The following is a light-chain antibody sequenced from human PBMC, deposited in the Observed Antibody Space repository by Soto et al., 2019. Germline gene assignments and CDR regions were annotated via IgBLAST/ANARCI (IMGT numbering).Light chain of an antibody. V-gene: IGKV1-5*03. J-gene: IGKJ1*01. CDR3: QHYNSYPT. CDR2: KAS. CDR1: QSISSW. Sequence: DIRMTQSPSTLSASVGDRVTITCRASQSISSWLAWYQQKPGKAPKLLIYKASSLESGVPSRFSGSGSGTEFTPTISSLQPDDFATYYCQHYNSYPTFGQGTKVDIK.